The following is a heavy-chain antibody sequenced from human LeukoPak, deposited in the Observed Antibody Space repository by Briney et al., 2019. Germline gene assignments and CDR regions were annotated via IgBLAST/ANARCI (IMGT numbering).Heavy chain of an antibody. CDR3: ARDNNWGFDF. J-gene: IGHJ4*02. V-gene: IGHV3-48*04. CDR1: GLVFRDYS. Sequence: GGSLRLSCAASGLVFRDYSMTWVRQAPGKGLEWVSNIRGSGSGSGSAMYYADSVKGRFTISRDNAKNSLYLQMSSLRAEDTAFYYCARDNNWGFDFWGQGALVTVSS. D-gene: IGHD7-27*01. CDR2: IRGSGSGSGSAM.